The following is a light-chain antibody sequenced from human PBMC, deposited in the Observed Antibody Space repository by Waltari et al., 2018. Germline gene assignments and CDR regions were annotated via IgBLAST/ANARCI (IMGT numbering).Light chain of an antibody. CDR2: DAS. CDR3: QQYNEWRT. V-gene: IGKV3-15*01. J-gene: IGKJ1*01. Sequence: EIVMTQSPATLSVSPGERATLSCRASQSVSNKLAWYQHKPGQAPTLLIHDASTRATGIPARFSGSGSGTEFTLTITSLQSEDSAVYYCQQYNEWRTFGQGNKVEIK. CDR1: QSVSNK.